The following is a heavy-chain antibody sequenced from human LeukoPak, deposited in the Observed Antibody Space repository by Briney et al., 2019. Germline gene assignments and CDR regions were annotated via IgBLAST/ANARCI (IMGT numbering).Heavy chain of an antibody. CDR2: IKQDGSEN. J-gene: IGHJ4*02. CDR1: GFNFSSYW. D-gene: IGHD4-17*01. V-gene: IGHV3-7*01. Sequence: GGSLRLSCAASGFNFSSYWMSWVRQAPGKGLEWVANIKQDGSENYYVDSGKGRFTISRDNAKNSLYLQTNSLRAEDTAVYYCASLSTDYGDYEGEGRPYYFDYWGQGTLVTVSS. CDR3: ASLSTDYGDYEGEGRPYYFDY.